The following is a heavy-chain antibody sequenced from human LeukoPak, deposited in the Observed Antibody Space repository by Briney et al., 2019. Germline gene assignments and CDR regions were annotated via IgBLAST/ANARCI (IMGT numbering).Heavy chain of an antibody. CDR2: INSDGSST. J-gene: IGHJ4*02. CDR1: GFTFSSYW. D-gene: IGHD3-3*01. Sequence: GGSLRLSCAASGFTFSSYWMHWVRQAPGKGLVWVSRINSDGSSTSYADSVKGRFTISRDNSKNTLYLQMNSLRAEDTAVYYCAKLTPLRFLEWLFPYYFDYWGQGTLVTVSS. V-gene: IGHV3-74*01. CDR3: AKLTPLRFLEWLFPYYFDY.